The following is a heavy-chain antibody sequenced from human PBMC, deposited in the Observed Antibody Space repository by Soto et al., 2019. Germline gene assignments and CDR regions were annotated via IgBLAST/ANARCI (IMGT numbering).Heavy chain of an antibody. CDR3: ARGNHRWLQLWYFDL. CDR1: GGTFSSYT. J-gene: IGHJ2*01. D-gene: IGHD5-12*01. CDR2: IIPIFGTA. Sequence: QVQLVQSGAEVKKPESSVTVSCKASGGTFSSYTISWVRQAPGQGLEWMGGIIPIFGTANYAQKFQGRVTITADQSTSTAYMELSSLRSEDTAVYYCARGNHRWLQLWYFDLWGRVTLVTVSS. V-gene: IGHV1-69*12.